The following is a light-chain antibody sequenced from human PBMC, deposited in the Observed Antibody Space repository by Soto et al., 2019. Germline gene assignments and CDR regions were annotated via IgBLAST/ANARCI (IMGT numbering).Light chain of an antibody. CDR2: DVS. CDR3: NSYTSSSTLV. CDR1: SSDVGGYNY. V-gene: IGLV2-14*01. Sequence: HSALTQPASVSGSPGQSITISCTGTSSDVGGYNYVSWYQQHPGKAPKLMIYDVSNRPSGVSNRFSGSKSGNTASLTISGLQAEDEADYYCNSYTSSSTLVFGGGTKVTVL. J-gene: IGLJ2*01.